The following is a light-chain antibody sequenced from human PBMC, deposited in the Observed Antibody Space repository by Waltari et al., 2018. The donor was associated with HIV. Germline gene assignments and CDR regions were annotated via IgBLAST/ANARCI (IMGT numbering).Light chain of an antibody. V-gene: IGLV2-14*01. J-gene: IGLJ2*01. Sequence: QSALTQPASVSGSPGQSITIPCTGTSSDVGGYNYVSWYQQHPGKAPKLMIYEVSNRPSGVSNRFAGSKSGNTAALTSSGLQAEDEADYYCSSYTSSSTLVFGGGTKLTVL. CDR1: SSDVGGYNY. CDR2: EVS. CDR3: SSYTSSSTLV.